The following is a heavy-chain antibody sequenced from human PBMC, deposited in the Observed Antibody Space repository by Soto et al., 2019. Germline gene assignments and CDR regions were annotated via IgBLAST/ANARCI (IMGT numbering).Heavy chain of an antibody. J-gene: IGHJ6*02. D-gene: IGHD2-2*01. CDR3: ARSTPTDIVVVPAYSRWDYYYYGMDV. CDR2: IIPIFGTA. Sequence: ASVKVSCKASGGTFSSYAISWVRQAPGQGLEWMGGIIPIFGTANYAQKFQGRVTITADESTSTAYMELSRLRSEDTAVYYCARSTPTDIVVVPAYSRWDYYYYGMDVWGQGTTVTVSS. CDR1: GGTFSSYA. V-gene: IGHV1-69*13.